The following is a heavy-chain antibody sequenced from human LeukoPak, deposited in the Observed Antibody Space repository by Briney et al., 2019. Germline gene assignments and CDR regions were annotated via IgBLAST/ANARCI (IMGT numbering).Heavy chain of an antibody. D-gene: IGHD3-3*01. J-gene: IGHJ6*02. CDR3: TTDDDFWRDDYYYYYGMDV. CDR2: VRSKAYGGTT. CDR1: GFTFGDYA. Sequence: PGGSLRLSRTTSGFTFGDYAMSWFRQAPEKGLEWVGLVRSKAYGGTTEYAASVKARFTISRDDSESIAYLQMNSLETEDTAVYYCTTDDDFWRDDYYYYYGMDVWGQGTTVTVSS. V-gene: IGHV3-49*03.